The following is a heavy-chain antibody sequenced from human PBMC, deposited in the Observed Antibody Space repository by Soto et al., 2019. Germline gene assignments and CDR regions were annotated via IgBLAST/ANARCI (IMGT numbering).Heavy chain of an antibody. CDR1: GYSFAVYW. D-gene: IGHD3-22*01. CDR3: ARQIYDSDTGPNFQYYFDS. V-gene: IGHV5-10-1*01. CDR2: IDPSDSQT. J-gene: IGHJ4*02. Sequence: GESLKISCKGSGYSFAVYWITWVLQKPWKGLEWMGRIDPSDSQTYYSPSFRGHVTISVTKSITTVFLQWSSLRASDTAMYYCARQIYDSDTGPNFQYYFDSWGQGTPVTVSS.